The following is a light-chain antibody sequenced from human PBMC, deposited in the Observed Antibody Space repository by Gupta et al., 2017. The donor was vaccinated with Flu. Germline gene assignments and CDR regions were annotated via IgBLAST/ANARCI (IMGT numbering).Light chain of an antibody. Sequence: NFMLTQPHSVSESPGKTVTISCTRSVGIIASNYVQWYQQRPGSAPTTVIYEDNQRPSGVPDRFSGSVDSSSNSASLTISGLRTEDEAEYYCQSYDGTTRIFGGGTKLTVL. V-gene: IGLV6-57*03. CDR1: VGIIASNY. CDR3: QSYDGTTRI. J-gene: IGLJ2*01. CDR2: EDN.